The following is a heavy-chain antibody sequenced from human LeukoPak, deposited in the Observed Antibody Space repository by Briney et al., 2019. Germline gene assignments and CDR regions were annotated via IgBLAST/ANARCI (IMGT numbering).Heavy chain of an antibody. V-gene: IGHV1-18*01. J-gene: IGHJ4*02. CDR1: GYRFTSHG. Sequence: ASVKVSCKASGYRFTSHGTTWVRQAPGQGLEWMGWTSPYNGHRDCAQTLQGRVTMTTDTYTSTAYMELRSLRSDDTAVYYCVSGRDFDYWGQGTLVTVSS. CDR3: VSGRDFDY. CDR2: TSPYNGHR.